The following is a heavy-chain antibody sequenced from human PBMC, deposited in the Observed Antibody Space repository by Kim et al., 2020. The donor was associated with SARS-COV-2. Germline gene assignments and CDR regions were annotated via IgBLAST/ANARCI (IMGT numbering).Heavy chain of an antibody. Sequence: SQTLSLTCAISGDSVSSNSATYNWIRQSPSRGLEWLGRTYYRSTWFNDYAVSVNSRITINPDTSKNQFSLQLNSVTPEDTAVYYCARASRLCYYGLDVWGQGTTVTVSS. CDR2: TYYRSTWFN. CDR1: GDSVSSNSAT. D-gene: IGHD6-25*01. CDR3: ARASRLCYYGLDV. J-gene: IGHJ6*02. V-gene: IGHV6-1*01.